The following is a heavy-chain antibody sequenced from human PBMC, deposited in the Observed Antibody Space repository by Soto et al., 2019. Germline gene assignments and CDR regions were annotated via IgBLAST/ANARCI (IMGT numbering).Heavy chain of an antibody. Sequence: GGSLRLSCAASGFTVSSKYMSWVRQAPGKGLEWVSLIQSGGPTYYADSVKGRFTISRDTSENTVHLQMNSLRAEDTAVYYCGKRYCSGGSCFDAFDIWGQGTMVTVSS. J-gene: IGHJ3*02. V-gene: IGHV3-66*04. CDR1: GFTVSSKY. CDR3: GKRYCSGGSCFDAFDI. D-gene: IGHD2-15*01. CDR2: IQSGGPT.